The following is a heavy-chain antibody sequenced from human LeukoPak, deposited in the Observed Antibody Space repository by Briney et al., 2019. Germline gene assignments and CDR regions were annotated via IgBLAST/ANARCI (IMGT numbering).Heavy chain of an antibody. CDR1: GGSFSGYY. J-gene: IGHJ3*02. V-gene: IGHV4-34*01. CDR3: ARHRFSYYYDSSAPGGGAFDI. Sequence: PSETLSLTCAVYGGSFSGYYWSWIRQPPGKGLEWIGEINHSGSTNYNPSLKSRVTISVDTSKNQFSLKLSSVTAADTAVYYCARHRFSYYYDSSAPGGGAFDIWGQGTMVTVSS. D-gene: IGHD3-22*01. CDR2: INHSGST.